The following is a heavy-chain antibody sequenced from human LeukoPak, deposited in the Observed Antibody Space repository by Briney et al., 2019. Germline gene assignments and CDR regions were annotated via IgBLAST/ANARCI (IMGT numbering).Heavy chain of an antibody. V-gene: IGHV4-4*07. CDR1: GGSISSYH. CDR2: IYTSGST. CDR3: AREVGALTYYYYMDV. D-gene: IGHD1-26*01. Sequence: SETLSLTCTVSGGSISSYHWSWIRQPAGKGLEWIGRIYTSGSTNYNPSLKSRVTMSVDTSKNQFSLKLSSVTAADTAVYYCAREVGALTYYYYMDVWGKGTTVTVSS. J-gene: IGHJ6*03.